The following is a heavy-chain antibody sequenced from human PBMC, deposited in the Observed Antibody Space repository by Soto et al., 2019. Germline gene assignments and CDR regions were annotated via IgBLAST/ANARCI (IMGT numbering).Heavy chain of an antibody. J-gene: IGHJ6*02. CDR1: GFTVRSSY. CDR3: ARDLNTAMVPEACDYYYGMGV. Sequence: EVQLVETGGGLIQPGGSLRRSCVASGFTVRSSYMSWVRQAPGQGLEWVSIIYSGGSTYYADSVKGRFTISRDNSKNTLYLLMNSLRAEDTAVYYCARDLNTAMVPEACDYYYGMGVWGQGTTVTVSS. CDR2: IYSGGST. V-gene: IGHV3-53*02. D-gene: IGHD5-18*01.